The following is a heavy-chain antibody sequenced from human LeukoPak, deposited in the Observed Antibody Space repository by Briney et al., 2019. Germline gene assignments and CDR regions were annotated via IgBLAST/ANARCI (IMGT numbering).Heavy chain of an antibody. V-gene: IGHV3-48*02. CDR2: ISGSTRTI. CDR3: ARDPHRWLQNNYYYYYMDV. Sequence: GGSLRLSCAASGFTFSRYGMNWVRQAPGKGLEGVSYISGSTRTIYDADSVKGRFTISRDNAKNSLYLQMNSLRDEDTAVYYCARDPHRWLQNNYYYYYMDVWGKGTTVTVSS. J-gene: IGHJ6*03. D-gene: IGHD5-24*01. CDR1: GFTFSRYG.